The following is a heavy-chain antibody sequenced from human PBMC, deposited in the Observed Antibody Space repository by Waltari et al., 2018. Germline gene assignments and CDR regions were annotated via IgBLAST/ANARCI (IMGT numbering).Heavy chain of an antibody. Sequence: EVQLVESGGALVQPGGSPRLSCTDSGFTFSNFWMTWVRQAPGKGLEWVAMIGHDASATYYVGSVKGRFTVSRDNAKSSLFLQMNSLSVEDTAVYYCARDFAYGRFDYWGQGTLVTVSS. CDR1: GFTFSNFW. D-gene: IGHD3-10*01. CDR2: IGHDASAT. CDR3: ARDFAYGRFDY. J-gene: IGHJ4*02. V-gene: IGHV3-7*03.